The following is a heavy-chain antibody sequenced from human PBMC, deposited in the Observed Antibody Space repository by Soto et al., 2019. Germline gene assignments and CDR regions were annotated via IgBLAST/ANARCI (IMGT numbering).Heavy chain of an antibody. V-gene: IGHV3-15*01. CDR3: STDIGIYGLDI. J-gene: IGHJ6*02. D-gene: IGHD1-26*01. CDR1: RLSFRNAW. Sequence: EVQLVESGGGFVQPGGSFGLSCVAFRLSFRNAWMGGFGQAQGKGPEWVGRIKSKPDGGTADYAAPVNGRFTISRDDSQNTLYLHMDILKTEDTALYHCSTDIGIYGLDIWGQGTTVTVSS. CDR2: IKSKPDGGTA.